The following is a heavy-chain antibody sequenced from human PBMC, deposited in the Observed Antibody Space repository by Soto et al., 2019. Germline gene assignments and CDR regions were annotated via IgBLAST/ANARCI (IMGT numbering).Heavy chain of an antibody. CDR3: ASPRFTVSDAFDI. J-gene: IGHJ3*02. CDR1: GFTFSDYY. D-gene: IGHD4-17*01. Sequence: GGSLRLSCAASGFTFSDYYMSWIRQAPGKGLEWVSYISSSGSTIYYADSVKGRFTISRDNAKNSLYLQMNSLRAEDTAVYYCASPRFTVSDAFDIWGQGTMVTVS. V-gene: IGHV3-11*01. CDR2: ISSSGSTI.